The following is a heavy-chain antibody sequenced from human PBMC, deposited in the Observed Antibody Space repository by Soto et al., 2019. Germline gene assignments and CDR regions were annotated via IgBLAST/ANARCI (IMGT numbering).Heavy chain of an antibody. D-gene: IGHD3-22*01. CDR3: EAANYGTSGYYGDY. CDR2: IWHDGSKE. J-gene: IGHJ4*02. Sequence: QVQVVESGGGVVQPGGSLRLSCVMSGFTFSDYGMNWVRQVPGKGLEWVAIIWHDGSKEYYADSVQGRFSISRDNSKKTLYLQMNGLRAEDTAVYYCEAANYGTSGYYGDYWGQGTLVTVSS. V-gene: IGHV3-33*01. CDR1: GFTFSDYG.